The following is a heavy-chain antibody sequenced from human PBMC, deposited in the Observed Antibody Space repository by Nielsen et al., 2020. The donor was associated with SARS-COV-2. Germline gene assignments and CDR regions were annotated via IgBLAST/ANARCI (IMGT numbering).Heavy chain of an antibody. V-gene: IGHV4-39*01. J-gene: IGHJ5*02. CDR1: GDSFSSRGYY. Sequence: SETLSLTCTVSGDSFSSRGYYWGWVRQPPGKGLDWLASIYYTGITKYNPSLKSRITISVETSKTQFSLELTSVTAADTSVYYCANLYKSSHEIFDIWGPGTLVTFSS. CDR3: ANLYKSSHEIFDI. CDR2: IYYTGIT. D-gene: IGHD1-14*01.